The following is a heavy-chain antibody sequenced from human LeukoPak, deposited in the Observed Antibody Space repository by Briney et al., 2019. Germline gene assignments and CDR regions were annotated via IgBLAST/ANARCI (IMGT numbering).Heavy chain of an antibody. J-gene: IGHJ6*03. Sequence: SETLSLTCTVSGGSISSSSYYWGWIRQPPGKGLEWIGSIYYSGSTYYNPSLKGRVTISVDTSKNQFSLKPSSVTAADTAVYYCARGYCSSTSCYAGYYYYMDVWGKGTTVTVSS. CDR3: ARGYCSSTSCYAGYYYYMDV. CDR1: GGSISSSSYY. V-gene: IGHV4-39*07. D-gene: IGHD2-2*01. CDR2: IYYSGST.